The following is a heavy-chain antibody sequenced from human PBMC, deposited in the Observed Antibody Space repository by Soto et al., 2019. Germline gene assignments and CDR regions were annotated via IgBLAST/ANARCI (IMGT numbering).Heavy chain of an antibody. CDR3: EREVAGMVFLEY. Sequence: KTSDILSLTCTVSGGSLRGYYWNWIRQPAGKGLEWIGRIYTSGTTNYNPSLKSRVTISLDTSKNQFSLKLSSMTGAAAAVYYCEREVAGMVFLEYWGLGTLVIFSS. D-gene: IGHD6-19*01. CDR2: IYTSGTT. CDR1: GGSLRGYY. J-gene: IGHJ4*02. V-gene: IGHV4-4*07.